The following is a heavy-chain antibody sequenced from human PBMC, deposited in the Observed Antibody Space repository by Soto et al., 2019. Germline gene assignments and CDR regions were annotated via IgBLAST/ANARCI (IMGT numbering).Heavy chain of an antibody. CDR2: FDPEDGET. CDR3: ATESRALIAVAD. CDR1: GCTLTELS. D-gene: IGHD6-19*01. V-gene: IGHV1-24*01. Sequence: GASVKVSCKVSGCTLTELSMHWVRQAPGKGLEWMGGFDPEDGETIYAQKFQGRVTMTEDTSTDTAYMELSSLRSEDTAVYYCATESRALIAVADWGQGTLVTVSS. J-gene: IGHJ4*02.